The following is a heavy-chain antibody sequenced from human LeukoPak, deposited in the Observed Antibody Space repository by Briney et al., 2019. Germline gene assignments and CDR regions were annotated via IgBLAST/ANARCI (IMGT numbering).Heavy chain of an antibody. CDR1: GGSISSSNW. CDR3: ARATQGMVRGVIITD. CDR2: IYHSGST. V-gene: IGHV4-4*02. Sequence: SGTLSLTCAVSGGSISSSNWWSWVRQPPGKGLEWIGEIYHSGSTNYNPSLKSRVTISVDKSKNQLSLKLSSVTAADTAVYYCARATQGMVRGVIITDWGQGTLVTVSS. D-gene: IGHD3-10*01. J-gene: IGHJ4*02.